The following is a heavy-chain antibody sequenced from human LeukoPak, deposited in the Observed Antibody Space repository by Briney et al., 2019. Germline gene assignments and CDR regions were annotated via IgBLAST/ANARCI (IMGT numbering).Heavy chain of an antibody. CDR3: ARKVATYFDY. Sequence: SETLSLTCTVSGGSISIYYWSWIRQPPGKGLEWIGYIYYSGSTNYNPSLKSRVTISEDTPKNQFSLKLSSVTAADSAVYCGARKVATYFDYWGQRTLVTDCS. CDR1: GGSISIYY. V-gene: IGHV4-59*01. J-gene: IGHJ4*02. CDR2: IYYSGST. D-gene: IGHD5-12*01.